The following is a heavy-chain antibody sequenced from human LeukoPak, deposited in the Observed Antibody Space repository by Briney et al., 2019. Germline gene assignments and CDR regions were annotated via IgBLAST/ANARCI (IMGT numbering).Heavy chain of an antibody. Sequence: GRPLRLSCAASGFTFDDYAMHWVRQAPGKGLEWVSGISWNSGSIGYADSVKGRFTISRDNAKNSLYLQMNSLRAEDTALYYCAKAKYGTHYYFDYWGQGTLVTVSS. D-gene: IGHD2/OR15-2a*01. CDR2: ISWNSGSI. V-gene: IGHV3-9*01. J-gene: IGHJ4*02. CDR3: AKAKYGTHYYFDY. CDR1: GFTFDDYA.